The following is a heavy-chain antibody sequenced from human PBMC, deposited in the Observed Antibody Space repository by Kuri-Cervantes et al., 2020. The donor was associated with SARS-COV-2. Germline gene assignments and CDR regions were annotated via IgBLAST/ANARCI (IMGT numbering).Heavy chain of an antibody. CDR3: AKERGYGNEYVDY. Sequence: GESLKISCAASGFTFSDHYMDWVRQAPGEGLEWVGRSRNKANSYTTEYAASVRGRFTISRDNSKNSLNLQMNSLRADETAVYYCAKERGYGNEYVDYWGQGTLVTVSS. V-gene: IGHV3-72*01. CDR1: GFTFSDHY. J-gene: IGHJ4*02. CDR2: SRNKANSYTT. D-gene: IGHD5-18*01.